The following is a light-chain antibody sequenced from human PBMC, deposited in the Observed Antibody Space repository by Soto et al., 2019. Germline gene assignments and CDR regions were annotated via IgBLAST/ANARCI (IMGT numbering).Light chain of an antibody. J-gene: IGKJ5*01. Sequence: IVMTQSPATLSVSPGERATLSCRASQNLGTLYLAWFQQKSGQAPRLLIYGASNRATGIPDRFSGSGSGTDFTLTISRLEPEDFAVYYCQQYGTSPITFGQGTRLEIK. CDR1: QNLGTLY. V-gene: IGKV3-20*01. CDR2: GAS. CDR3: QQYGTSPIT.